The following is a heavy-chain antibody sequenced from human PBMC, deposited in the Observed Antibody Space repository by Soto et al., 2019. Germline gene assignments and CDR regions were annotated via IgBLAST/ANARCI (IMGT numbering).Heavy chain of an antibody. CDR2: ISNDGTDQ. CDR3: ARGCSGGTNCFYFDF. V-gene: IGHV3-30*03. J-gene: IGHJ4*02. D-gene: IGHD6-13*01. CDR1: GFTFGNFG. Sequence: QVQLVESGGGVVQPGRSLRLSCAASGFTFGNFGIHWVRQAPGKGLEWVADISNDGTDQYYADYVKGRFTISRDNSKNTLYLQMNSLRAEDTAVYYCARGCSGGTNCFYFDFWGQGILVTVSS.